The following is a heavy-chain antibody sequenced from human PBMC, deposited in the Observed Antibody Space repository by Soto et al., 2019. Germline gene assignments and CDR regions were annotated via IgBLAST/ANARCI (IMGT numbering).Heavy chain of an antibody. CDR1: GGSISSGGYY. J-gene: IGHJ5*02. V-gene: IGHV4-31*03. D-gene: IGHD4-17*01. CDR3: ARDFGGDYSVGNWFDP. CDR2: IYYSGST. Sequence: SETLSLTCTVSGGSISSGGYYWSWIRQHPGKGLEWIGYIYYSGSTYYNPSLKSRVTISVDTSKNQFSLKLSSVTAADTAVYYRARDFGGDYSVGNWFDPWGQGTLVTVSS.